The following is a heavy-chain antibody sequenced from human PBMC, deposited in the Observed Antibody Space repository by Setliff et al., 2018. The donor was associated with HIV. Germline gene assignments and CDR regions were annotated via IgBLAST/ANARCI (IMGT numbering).Heavy chain of an antibody. CDR1: GGTFSDSA. Sequence: VASVKVSCKASGGTFSDSAINWVRQAPGQGLEWMGRIIPVFGTANYAPKIPDRVTITADKSTSTAYLELSSLRSDDTAVYYCAKEVATTYYYRYMDVWGTG. CDR2: IIPVFGTA. V-gene: IGHV1-69*06. CDR3: AKEVATTYYYRYMDV. D-gene: IGHD5-12*01. J-gene: IGHJ6*03.